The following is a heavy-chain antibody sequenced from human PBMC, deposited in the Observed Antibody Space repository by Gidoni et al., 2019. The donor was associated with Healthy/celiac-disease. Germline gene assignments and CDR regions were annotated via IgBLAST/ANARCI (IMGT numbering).Heavy chain of an antibody. V-gene: IGHV3-48*01. CDR1: GFTFSSYS. D-gene: IGHD5-18*01. J-gene: IGHJ6*02. CDR3: AREQLWLLGYYYGMDV. CDR2: ISSSSSTI. Sequence: EVQLVESGGGLVQPGGSLRLSCADSGFTFSSYSMNWVRQAPGKGLGWVSYISSSSSTIYYADSVKGRFTISRDNAKNSLYLQMNSLRAEDTAVYYCAREQLWLLGYYYGMDVWGQGTTVTVSS.